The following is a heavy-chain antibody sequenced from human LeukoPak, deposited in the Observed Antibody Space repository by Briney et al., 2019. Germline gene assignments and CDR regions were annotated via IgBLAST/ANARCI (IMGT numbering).Heavy chain of an antibody. Sequence: PGGSLRLSCAASGFTFSSYWMHWVRQGPGKGLVWASRIKSDGTSTNYADSVKGRFTISRDNAKNTLYLQMNSLGVEDTAVYYCVRDHGDYYFDYWGQGTLVTVSS. CDR2: IKSDGTST. CDR1: GFTFSSYW. D-gene: IGHD4-17*01. CDR3: VRDHGDYYFDY. J-gene: IGHJ4*02. V-gene: IGHV3-74*01.